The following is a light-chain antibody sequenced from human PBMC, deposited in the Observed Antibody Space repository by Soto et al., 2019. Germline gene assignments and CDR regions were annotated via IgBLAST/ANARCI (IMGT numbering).Light chain of an antibody. CDR3: NSYAGSNGVV. J-gene: IGLJ2*01. CDR2: EVS. CDR1: RSDVGGYNY. Sequence: QSALTQPPSASGSPGQSVTISCTGTRSDVGGYNYVSWYQHHPGKAPKVMIYEVSKRASEVPDRVSGSKSGNTAALTFSGLQTEDEADYYCNSYAGSNGVVFGGGTKLTVL. V-gene: IGLV2-8*01.